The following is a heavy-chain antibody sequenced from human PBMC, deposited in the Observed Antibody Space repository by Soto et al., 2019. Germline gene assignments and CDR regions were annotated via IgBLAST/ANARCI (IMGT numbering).Heavy chain of an antibody. D-gene: IGHD6-13*01. V-gene: IGHV1-69*13. J-gene: IGHJ5*02. CDR1: GGTFSSYA. Sequence: GASVKVSCKASGGTFSSYAISWVRQAPGQGLEWMGGIIPIFGTANYAQKFQGRVTITADESTSTAYMELSSLRSEDTAVYYCAGSPYSSNWFDPWGQGTLVTV. CDR2: IIPIFGTA. CDR3: AGSPYSSNWFDP.